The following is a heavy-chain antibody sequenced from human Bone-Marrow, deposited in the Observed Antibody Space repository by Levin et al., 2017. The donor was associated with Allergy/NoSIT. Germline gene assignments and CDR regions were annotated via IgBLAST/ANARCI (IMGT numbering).Heavy chain of an antibody. CDR2: IDPDRGDT. CDR1: GYTFTKYY. J-gene: IGHJ4*02. Sequence: ASVKVSCKTSGYTFTKYYMHWVRQAPGQGLEWMGCIDPDRGDTTYAEKFQGRVAMTRDASISTVYMELIRLTSDDTATFYCARVIGERYTSLIDLWGQGTLVTVSS. D-gene: IGHD3-3*01. V-gene: IGHV1-2*02. CDR3: ARVIGERYTSLIDL.